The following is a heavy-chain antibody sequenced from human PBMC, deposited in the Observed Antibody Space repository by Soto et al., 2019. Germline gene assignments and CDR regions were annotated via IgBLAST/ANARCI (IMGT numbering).Heavy chain of an antibody. J-gene: IGHJ6*03. CDR1: GDSVSSNSAA. Sequence: SQTLSLTCSISGDSVSSNSAALYWIRQSPSRGLEWLGRTYYRSKWYNDYAVSVKSRITIKPDTSKNQSSLQLNSVTPEDTAVYYCAGTYYMDVWGKGTTVTVSS. V-gene: IGHV6-1*01. CDR3: AGTYYMDV. CDR2: TYYRSKWYN.